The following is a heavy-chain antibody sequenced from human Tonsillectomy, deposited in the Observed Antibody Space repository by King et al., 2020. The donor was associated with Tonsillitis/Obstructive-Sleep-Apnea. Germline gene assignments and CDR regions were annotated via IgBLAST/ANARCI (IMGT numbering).Heavy chain of an antibody. J-gene: IGHJ6*03. CDR2: ISTSGSGI. Sequence: VQLVESGGGLVKPGGSLRLSCAASGFTFSGYYMNWIRQAPGKGLEWGSSISTSGSGIYYADSVKGRFTISRANAKNSLYLQMNSLRAEDTAVYYCASGVRISKNYYYYYMDVWGKGTTVTVAS. CDR1: GFTFSGYY. V-gene: IGHV3-11*01. D-gene: IGHD3-10*01. CDR3: ASGVRISKNYYYYYMDV.